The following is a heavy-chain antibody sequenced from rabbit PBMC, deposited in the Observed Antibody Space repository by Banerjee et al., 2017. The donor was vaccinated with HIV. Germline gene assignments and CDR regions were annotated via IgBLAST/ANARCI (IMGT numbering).Heavy chain of an antibody. Sequence: QEQLEESGEDPVKPEGSLTLTCTASGHSFSSSYWICWVLQAPGKGLEWGACIYTGSSGRTYYANWAKGRVTISKTSSTTVTLQMTSLTAADTASYFCARAYAGDPNYGCVYYFNLWGQGTLVTVS. CDR3: ARAYAGDPNYGCVYYFNL. CDR2: IYTGSSGRT. V-gene: IGHV1S45*01. D-gene: IGHD4-2*01. CDR1: GHSFSSSYW. J-gene: IGHJ4*01.